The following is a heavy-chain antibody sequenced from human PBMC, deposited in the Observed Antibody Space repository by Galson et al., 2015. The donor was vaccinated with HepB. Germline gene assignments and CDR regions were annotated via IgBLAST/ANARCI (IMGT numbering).Heavy chain of an antibody. J-gene: IGHJ4*02. CDR3: ARSATVTAHFDY. CDR2: INVGNGDT. D-gene: IGHD4-17*01. V-gene: IGHV1-3*01. Sequence: SVKVSCKASGYTFSHYAMHWVRQAPGQRLEWMGWINVGNGDTKYSQKFQGRVTITLDTSATTAYMDLSSLNSEDTAVYYCARSATVTAHFDYWGQGTLVTVSS. CDR1: GYTFSHYA.